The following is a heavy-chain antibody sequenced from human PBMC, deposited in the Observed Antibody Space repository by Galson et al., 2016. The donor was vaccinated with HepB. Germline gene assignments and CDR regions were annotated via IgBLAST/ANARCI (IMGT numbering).Heavy chain of an antibody. Sequence: SLRLSCAASGLGFSNFWMSWVRQAPGKGLEWVANIKPDGREKDYVDSVKDRFTISRDNVKNSLYLQMNSLRAEDTAVYFCARERRGNSGFYYFDYWDQGTLVTVSS. D-gene: IGHD2/OR15-2a*01. CDR1: GLGFSNFW. J-gene: IGHJ4*02. V-gene: IGHV3-7*01. CDR2: IKPDGREK. CDR3: ARERRGNSGFYYFDY.